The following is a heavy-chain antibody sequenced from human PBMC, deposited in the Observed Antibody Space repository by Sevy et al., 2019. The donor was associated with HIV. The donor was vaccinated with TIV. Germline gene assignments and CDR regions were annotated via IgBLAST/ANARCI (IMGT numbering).Heavy chain of an antibody. Sequence: GGSLRLSCAASGFTFSSYVMHWVRQAPGKGLEWVALIWDDGSDKYYADSVKGRFTISRDNSKNMLYLQMNSLRPEDTAVYYCARDLVGATSDGGQGTLVTVSS. CDR1: GFTFSSYV. V-gene: IGHV3-30*04. CDR3: ARDLVGATSD. J-gene: IGHJ4*02. D-gene: IGHD1-26*01. CDR2: IWDDGSDK.